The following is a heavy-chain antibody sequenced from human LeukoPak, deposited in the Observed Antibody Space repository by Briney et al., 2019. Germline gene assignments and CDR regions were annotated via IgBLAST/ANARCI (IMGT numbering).Heavy chain of an antibody. D-gene: IGHD2-21*02. CDR3: ARDSPTVVVTGLPGY. V-gene: IGHV3-11*01. J-gene: IGHJ4*02. Sequence: GGSLRLSCAASGFTFSDYYMSWIRQAPGKGLEWVSYISSSGSTIYYGDSVKGRFTISRDNAKNSLYLQMNSLRAEDTAVYYCARDSPTVVVTGLPGYWGQGTLVTVSS. CDR1: GFTFSDYY. CDR2: ISSSGSTI.